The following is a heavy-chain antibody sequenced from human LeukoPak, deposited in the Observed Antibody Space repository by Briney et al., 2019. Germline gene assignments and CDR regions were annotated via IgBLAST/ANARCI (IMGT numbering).Heavy chain of an antibody. CDR3: ARAIRFLEWPAFGY. V-gene: IGHV3-48*01. Sequence: PGGSLRLSCAASGFTFSSYSMNWVRQAPGKGLEWVSYISSSSSTIYYADSVKGRFTISRDNAKNSLYLQMISLRAEDTAVYYCARAIRFLEWPAFGYWGQGTLVTVSS. D-gene: IGHD3-3*01. CDR2: ISSSSSTI. CDR1: GFTFSSYS. J-gene: IGHJ4*02.